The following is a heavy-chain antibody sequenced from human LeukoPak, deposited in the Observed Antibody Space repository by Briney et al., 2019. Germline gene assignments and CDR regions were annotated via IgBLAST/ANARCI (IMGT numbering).Heavy chain of an antibody. CDR3: ASGGDRQWLVHGEY. D-gene: IGHD6-19*01. CDR1: GFSVSSNY. V-gene: IGHV3-53*01. J-gene: IGHJ4*02. Sequence: AGGSLRLSCAASGFSVSSNYMIWVRQAPGKGLEWVSVLYSAGSTYFADSVKGRFTISRDNSKNTLYLQMNSLKPEDTAVYYCASGGDRQWLVHGEYWGQGTLVTVSS. CDR2: LYSAGST.